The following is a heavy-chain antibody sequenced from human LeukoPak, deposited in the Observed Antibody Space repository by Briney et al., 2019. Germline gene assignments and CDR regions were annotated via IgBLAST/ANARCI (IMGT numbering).Heavy chain of an antibody. Sequence: ASVKVSCKASGYTFSDYYVHWVRQAPGQGLEWMGWINPNSGGTNYAQKFQGRVTMTRDTSISTVYMELSRLTSDDTAVYYCARGSSIVVVPAATFDYWGQGTLVTVSS. J-gene: IGHJ4*02. V-gene: IGHV1-2*02. D-gene: IGHD2-2*01. CDR1: GYTFSDYY. CDR3: ARGSSIVVVPAATFDY. CDR2: INPNSGGT.